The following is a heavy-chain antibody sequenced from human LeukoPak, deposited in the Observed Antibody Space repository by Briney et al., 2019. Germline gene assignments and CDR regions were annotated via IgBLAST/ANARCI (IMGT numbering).Heavy chain of an antibody. Sequence: PGGSLRLSCAAPGFTFSSYWMSWVRQAPGKGLEWVANIKQDGSEKYYVDSVKGRFTISRDNAKNSLYLQMNSLRAEDTAVYYCARAPRYYYDSSGYRSPLDYWGQGTLVTVSS. D-gene: IGHD3-22*01. CDR2: IKQDGSEK. V-gene: IGHV3-7*01. CDR1: GFTFSSYW. J-gene: IGHJ4*02. CDR3: ARAPRYYYDSSGYRSPLDY.